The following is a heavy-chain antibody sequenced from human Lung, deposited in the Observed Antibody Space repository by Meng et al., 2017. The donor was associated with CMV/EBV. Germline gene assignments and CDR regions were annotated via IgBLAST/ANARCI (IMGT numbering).Heavy chain of an antibody. J-gene: IGHJ5*02. D-gene: IGHD3-3*01. CDR1: GFTFDDYT. Sequence: GEXXKISCAASGFTFDDYTMHWVRQAPGKGLEWVSLISWDGDTTYYADSVKGRFSISRDNSKNSLYLQMNSLRTEDTALYYCAKETSNYDFWSGYYTGGLDPXGQGXLVTVSS. CDR2: ISWDGDTT. CDR3: AKETSNYDFWSGYYTGGLDP. V-gene: IGHV3-43*01.